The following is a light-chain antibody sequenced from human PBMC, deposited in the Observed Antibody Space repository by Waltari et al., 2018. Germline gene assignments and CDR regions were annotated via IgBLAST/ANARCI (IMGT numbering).Light chain of an antibody. J-gene: IGLJ2*01. CDR2: EVS. V-gene: IGLV2-14*01. CDR1: SSDVGGYNY. CDR3: SSYTSSSTRV. Sequence: QSALTQPASVSGSPGQSITISCTGTSSDVGGYNYVSWYQQHPGKAPKLMIYEVSNRPSGGSNRFSGSKSGTTASLTISGLQAEDEADYYCSSYTSSSTRVFGGGTKLTVL.